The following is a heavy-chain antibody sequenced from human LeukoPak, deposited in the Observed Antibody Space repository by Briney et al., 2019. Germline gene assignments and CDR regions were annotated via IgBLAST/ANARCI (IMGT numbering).Heavy chain of an antibody. V-gene: IGHV4-59*01. D-gene: IGHD2-21*01. CDR2: IYYSGST. CDR1: GGSINSYY. Sequence: SETLSLTCTVSGGSINSYYWSWIRQPPGRGLEWIGYIYYSGSTNYNPSFKSRVTISVDTSKNQFSLKLSSVTAADTAVYYCARGGGAVDWFDPWGQGTLVTVSS. CDR3: ARGGGAVDWFDP. J-gene: IGHJ5*02.